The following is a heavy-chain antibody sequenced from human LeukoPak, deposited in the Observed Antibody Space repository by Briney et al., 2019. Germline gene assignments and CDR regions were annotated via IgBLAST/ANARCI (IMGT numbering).Heavy chain of an antibody. CDR2: INPSGGST. D-gene: IGHD1-26*01. V-gene: IGHV1-46*01. CDR3: ARSYSGSYYAESGVDY. J-gene: IGHJ4*02. CDR1: GYTFINYY. Sequence: GASVKFSCKASGYTFINYYMHWVRRAPGQGLEWMGIINPSGGSTRYAQKFQGRVTMTRDTSTSTVYMELSSLRSEDTAVYYCARSYSGSYYAESGVDYWGQGTLVTVSS.